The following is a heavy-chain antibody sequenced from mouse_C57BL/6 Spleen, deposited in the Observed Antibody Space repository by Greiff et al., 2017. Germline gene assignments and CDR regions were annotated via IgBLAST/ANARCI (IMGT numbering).Heavy chain of an antibody. CDR2: IYPGSGST. Sequence: QVQLQQPGAELVKPGASVKMSCKASGYTFTSYWITWVKQRPGQGLEWIGDIYPGSGSTNYNEKFKSKATLTVDPSSSTAYMQLSSLTSEDSAVYYCARGGSSGYVYYYAMDYWGQGTSVTVSS. CDR1: GYTFTSYW. J-gene: IGHJ4*01. CDR3: ARGGSSGYVYYYAMDY. D-gene: IGHD3-2*02. V-gene: IGHV1-55*01.